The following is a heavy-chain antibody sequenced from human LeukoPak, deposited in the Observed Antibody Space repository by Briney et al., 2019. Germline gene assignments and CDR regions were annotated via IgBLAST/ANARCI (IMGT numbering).Heavy chain of an antibody. V-gene: IGHV4-59*08. CDR2: IYYSGST. J-gene: IGHJ6*02. D-gene: IGHD3-22*01. Sequence: PSETLSLTCTVSGGSISSYYWSWIRQPPGKGLEWIGYIYYSGSTNYNLSLKSRVTISVDTSKNQLSLKLSSVTAADTAVYYCASGTYYYDSTGFYYYYYGMDVWGQGTTVTVSS. CDR3: ASGTYYYDSTGFYYYYYGMDV. CDR1: GGSISSYY.